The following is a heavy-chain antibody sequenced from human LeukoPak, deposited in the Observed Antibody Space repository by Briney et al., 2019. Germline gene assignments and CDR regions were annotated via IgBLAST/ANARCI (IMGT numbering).Heavy chain of an antibody. CDR3: AKCMGSGNYYYYYYGMDV. CDR2: ISGSGGST. Sequence: VRQAPGKGLEWVSAISGSGGSTYYAGSVKGRFTISRDNSKNTLYLQMNSLRAEDTAVYYCAKCMGSGNYYYYYYGMDVWGQGTTVTVSS. J-gene: IGHJ6*02. V-gene: IGHV3-23*01. D-gene: IGHD3-10*01.